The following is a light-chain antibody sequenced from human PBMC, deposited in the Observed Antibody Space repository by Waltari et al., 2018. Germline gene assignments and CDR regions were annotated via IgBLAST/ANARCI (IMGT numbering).Light chain of an antibody. J-gene: IGKJ2*01. Sequence: EIVLTQSPATLSLSPGETATLSCRARQSVGTYLAWYQQKPGQAPRLLIYDASNRATGIADRFRGSGSGTDFTLTISSLEPEDFALYYCQQRSSWTPHTFGQGARLEIK. CDR1: QSVGTY. CDR2: DAS. CDR3: QQRSSWTPHT. V-gene: IGKV3-11*01.